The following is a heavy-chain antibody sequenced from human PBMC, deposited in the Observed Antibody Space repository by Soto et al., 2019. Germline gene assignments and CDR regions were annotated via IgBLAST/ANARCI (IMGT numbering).Heavy chain of an antibody. V-gene: IGHV4-59*01. CDR2: IYYSGST. CDR1: GGSFSGYY. D-gene: IGHD6-19*01. CDR3: ARDCQDSYIAVAGGWFDS. J-gene: IGHJ5*01. Sequence: SETLSLTCAVYGGSFSGYYWSWIRQPPGKGLEWIGYIYYSGSTNYNPSLKSRVTISVDTSKNQFSLKLSSVTAADTAVYYCARDCQDSYIAVAGGWFDSWGQGTPVTVSS.